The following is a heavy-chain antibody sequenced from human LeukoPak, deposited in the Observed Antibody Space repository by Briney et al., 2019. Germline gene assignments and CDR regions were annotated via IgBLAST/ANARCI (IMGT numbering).Heavy chain of an antibody. D-gene: IGHD2-15*01. J-gene: IGHJ5*02. V-gene: IGHV3-23*01. Sequence: GGYLRLSCAASGFTFSSYAMSWVRQAPGKGLEWVSAISGSGGSTYYADSVKGRFTISRDNSKNTLYLQMNSLRAEDTAVYYCAKVAPDIVVVVAAIQGWFDPWGQGTLVTVSS. CDR1: GFTFSSYA. CDR3: AKVAPDIVVVVAAIQGWFDP. CDR2: ISGSGGST.